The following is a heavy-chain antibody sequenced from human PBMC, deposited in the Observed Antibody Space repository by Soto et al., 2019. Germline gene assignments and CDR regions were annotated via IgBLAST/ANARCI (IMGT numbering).Heavy chain of an antibody. D-gene: IGHD6-13*01. Sequence: QVQLQESGPGLVKPSQTLSLTCTVSGGSISSGGYYWSWIRQHPGKGLEWIGYIYYSGSTYYNPSLKSRVTMSVDTSKNMFSLKLSSVTAADTAVYYCARDRRGYSSSWHRNYYYYYGMDVWGQGTTVTVSS. CDR2: IYYSGST. J-gene: IGHJ6*02. CDR3: ARDRRGYSSSWHRNYYYYYGMDV. V-gene: IGHV4-31*03. CDR1: GGSISSGGYY.